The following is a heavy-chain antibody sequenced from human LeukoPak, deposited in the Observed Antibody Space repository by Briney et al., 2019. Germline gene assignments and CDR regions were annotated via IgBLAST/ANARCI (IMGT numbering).Heavy chain of an antibody. Sequence: QPGGSLRLSCAASGFTFTSYSMNWVRQAPGKGLEWISYISSTSSTIYYTDSVKGRFTISRDNAKNSLYLQMNSLRAEDTAVYYCARVFTDYYGSYYFDYWGQGTLITVSS. V-gene: IGHV3-48*01. CDR3: ARVFTDYYGSYYFDY. CDR2: ISSTSSTI. J-gene: IGHJ4*02. D-gene: IGHD3-10*01. CDR1: GFTFTSYS.